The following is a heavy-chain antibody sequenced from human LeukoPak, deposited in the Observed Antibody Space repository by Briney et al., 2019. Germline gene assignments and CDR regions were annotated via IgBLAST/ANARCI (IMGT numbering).Heavy chain of an antibody. Sequence: ASVKVSCKASGYTFTGYYMHWVRQAPGQGLEWMGWINPNSGGTNYAQKFQGRVTMTRDTSISTAYIELSRLRSDDTAVYYCARDQRSSGWYSRYMDVWGKGTTVTVSS. CDR1: GYTFTGYY. J-gene: IGHJ6*03. D-gene: IGHD6-19*01. V-gene: IGHV1-2*02. CDR3: ARDQRSSGWYSRYMDV. CDR2: INPNSGGT.